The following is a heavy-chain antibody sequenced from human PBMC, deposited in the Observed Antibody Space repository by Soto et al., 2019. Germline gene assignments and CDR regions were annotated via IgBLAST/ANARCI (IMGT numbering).Heavy chain of an antibody. Sequence: EVQLVESGGGLVQPGGSLRLACAASGFTVSTYDMHWVRHVTGNGLEWVSTLGAGGDTYFPDSVKGRFTTSRENAKNSLYLQMNSLGAGDTAVYYCARGTMVRGTLDPGISGPLDYWGQGTLVAVSS. CDR2: LGAGGDT. V-gene: IGHV3-13*01. J-gene: IGHJ4*02. CDR3: ARGTMVRGTLDPGISGPLDY. CDR1: GFTVSTYD. D-gene: IGHD3-10*01.